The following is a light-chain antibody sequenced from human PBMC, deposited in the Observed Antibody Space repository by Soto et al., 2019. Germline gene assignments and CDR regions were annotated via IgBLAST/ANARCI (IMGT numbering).Light chain of an antibody. Sequence: QSVLTQSPSASGSPGQSVTISCTGTSSDVGGHNYVSWYQQHPGRAPKLIIFEVNKRPSGVSNRFSGSKSGNTASLAISGLQADDEADYHCCSYAGRSTVICGGGTKLTVL. J-gene: IGLJ2*01. CDR3: CSYAGRSTVI. CDR2: EVN. CDR1: SSDVGGHNY. V-gene: IGLV2-8*01.